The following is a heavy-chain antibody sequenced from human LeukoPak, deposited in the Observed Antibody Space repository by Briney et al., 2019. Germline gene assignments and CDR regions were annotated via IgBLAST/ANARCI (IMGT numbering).Heavy chain of an antibody. CDR1: GGSISSSSYY. J-gene: IGHJ4*02. D-gene: IGHD2-8*01. Sequence: SETLSLTCTVSGGSISSSSYYWGWIRQPPGKGLEWIGSIYYSGSTYYNPSLKSRVTISVDTSKNQFSLKLSSVTAADTAVYYCARHPNLTYCTNGVCHTGYFDYWGQGTLVTVSS. CDR2: IYYSGST. CDR3: ARHPNLTYCTNGVCHTGYFDY. V-gene: IGHV4-39*01.